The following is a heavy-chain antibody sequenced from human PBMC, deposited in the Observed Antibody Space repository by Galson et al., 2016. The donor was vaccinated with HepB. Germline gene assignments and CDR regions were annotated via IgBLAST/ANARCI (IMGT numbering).Heavy chain of an antibody. Sequence: SLRLSCAASGFTFGTYAMNWVRQAPGKGLEWVSAISDNGGATYYTDSVKGRSTISRDNSKNTLYLQMNSLRAEDTAVYYCAKDHSGYMYSWGQGILVTVSS. D-gene: IGHD5-12*01. V-gene: IGHV3-23*01. CDR2: ISDNGGAT. J-gene: IGHJ4*02. CDR1: GFTFGTYA. CDR3: AKDHSGYMYS.